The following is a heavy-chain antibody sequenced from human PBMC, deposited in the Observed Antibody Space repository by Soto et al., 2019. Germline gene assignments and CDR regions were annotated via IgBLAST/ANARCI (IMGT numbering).Heavy chain of an antibody. CDR3: ARRNGDPSYYYYYYYMAV. CDR2: VYYSGST. D-gene: IGHD4-17*01. V-gene: IGHV4-39*01. CDR1: GGSSSSSGYY. Sequence: SETLSLTCTVSGGSSSSSGYYWGWIRQPPGKGLEWIGSVYYSGSTYYNPSLKSRVTISVDTSKNQFSLKLSSVTAADTAVYYCARRNGDPSYYYYYYYMAVWGKGTTVTVSS. J-gene: IGHJ6*03.